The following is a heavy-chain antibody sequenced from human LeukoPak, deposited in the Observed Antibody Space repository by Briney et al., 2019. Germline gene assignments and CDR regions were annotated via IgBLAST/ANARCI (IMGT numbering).Heavy chain of an antibody. CDR1: GGSISSGDYY. Sequence: SSETLSLTCTVSGGSISSGDYYWSWIRQPPGKGLEWIGYIYYSGSTYNNPSLKSRVTISVDTSKNQFSLKLSSVTAADTAVYYCARDLRYRGYKPPAYYFDYWGQGTLVTVSS. CDR3: ARDLRYRGYKPPAYYFDY. D-gene: IGHD5-12*01. CDR2: IYYSGST. J-gene: IGHJ4*02. V-gene: IGHV4-30-4*08.